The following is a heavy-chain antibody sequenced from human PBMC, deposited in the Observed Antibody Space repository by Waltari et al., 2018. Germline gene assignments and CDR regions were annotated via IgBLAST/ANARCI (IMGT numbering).Heavy chain of an antibody. CDR3: ARGGRGPTSVYFDY. CDR1: GYYISSGYY. D-gene: IGHD2-2*01. J-gene: IGHJ4*02. CDR2: ISHSGGT. Sequence: QVQLQESGPGLVKPSETLSLTGACSGYYISSGYYWGWIRQPPGKGLEWIGSISHSGGTYYNPSLKSRVTISVDTSKNQFSLKLSSVTAADTAVYYCARGGRGPTSVYFDYWGQGTLVTVSS. V-gene: IGHV4-38-2*01.